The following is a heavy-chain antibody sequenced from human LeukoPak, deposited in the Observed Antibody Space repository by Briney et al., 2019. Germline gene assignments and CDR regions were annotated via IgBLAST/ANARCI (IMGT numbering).Heavy chain of an antibody. D-gene: IGHD3-10*01. CDR1: GYTFTGYY. CDR2: INPNSGGT. V-gene: IGHV1-2*06. CDR3: ARGQTTLGADY. J-gene: IGHJ4*02. Sequence: ASVKVSCKASGYTFTGYYMHWVRQAPGQGLEWMGRINPNSGGTNYAQKFQGRVTMTGDTSISTAYMELSRLRSDNTAVYYCARGQTTLGADYWGQGTLVTVSS.